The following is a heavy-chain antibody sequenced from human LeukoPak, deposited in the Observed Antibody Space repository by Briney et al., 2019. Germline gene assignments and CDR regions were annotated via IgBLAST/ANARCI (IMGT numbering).Heavy chain of an antibody. D-gene: IGHD3-22*01. V-gene: IGHV3-23*01. J-gene: IGHJ5*02. CDR1: GFTFSDSA. Sequence: GGSLRLSCEASGFTFSDSAMSWVRQASGRGLEWVSLISASGGNSYYADSVKGRFTISRDNSKNTLYLQMNSLRAEDTAVYYCARAKYYYDSSGYYQRNWFDPWGQGTLVTVSS. CDR3: ARAKYYYDSSGYYQRNWFDP. CDR2: ISASGGNS.